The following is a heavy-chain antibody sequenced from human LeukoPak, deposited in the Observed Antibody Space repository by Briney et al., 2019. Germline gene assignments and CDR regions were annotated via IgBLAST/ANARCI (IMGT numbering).Heavy chain of an antibody. J-gene: IGHJ6*03. CDR3: ASDCSGGSCYGKYYYYYYMDV. CDR2: IIPILGIA. D-gene: IGHD2-15*01. V-gene: IGHV1-69*02. CDR1: GGTFSSYT. Sequence: SVKVSCKASGGTFSSYTISWVRQAPGQGLEWMGRIIPILGIANYAQKFQGRVTITADKSTSTTYMELSSLRSEDTAVYYCASDCSGGSCYGKYYYYYYMDVWGKGTTVTVSS.